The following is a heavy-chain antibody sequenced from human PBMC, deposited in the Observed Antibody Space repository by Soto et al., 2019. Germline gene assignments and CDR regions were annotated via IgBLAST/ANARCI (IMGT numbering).Heavy chain of an antibody. D-gene: IGHD2-15*01. CDR2: IYYGGST. CDR1: GDSISTDY. Sequence: SETLSLTCTVSGDSISTDYWSWFRQSPGKGLEWIGFIYYGGSTNYNPSLKSRVTISVGTSKNQFSLKLSSVTAADTAVYYCARLLVVVVIDSDGMDVWGQGTTVTVSS. V-gene: IGHV4-59*08. J-gene: IGHJ6*02. CDR3: ARLLVVVVIDSDGMDV.